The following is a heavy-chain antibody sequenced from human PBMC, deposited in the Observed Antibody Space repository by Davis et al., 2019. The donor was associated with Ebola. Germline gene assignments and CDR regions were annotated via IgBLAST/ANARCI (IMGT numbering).Heavy chain of an antibody. J-gene: IGHJ3*02. CDR3: ARGYYDSSGSSAFDI. D-gene: IGHD3-22*01. V-gene: IGHV4-39*01. Sequence: SETLSLTCTVSGGSISSSSYYWGWIRQPPGKGLEWIGSIYYSGSTYYNPSLKSRVTISVDTSKNQFSLKLSSVTAADTAVYYCARGYYDSSGSSAFDIWGQGTMVTVSS. CDR2: IYYSGST. CDR1: GGSISSSSYY.